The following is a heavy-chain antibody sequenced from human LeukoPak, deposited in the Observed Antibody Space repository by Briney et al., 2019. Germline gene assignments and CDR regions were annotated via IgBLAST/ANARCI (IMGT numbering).Heavy chain of an antibody. V-gene: IGHV3-23*01. CDR2: ISGSGGST. CDR3: AKDDGEVTTNYFDY. Sequence: GGSLRLSCAASGFTFSSYAMSWVRQAPGKGLEWVTAISGSGGSTYYADSVKGRFTISRDNSKNTLYLQMNSLRAEDTAVYYCAKDDGEVTTNYFDYWGQGTLVTVSS. D-gene: IGHD4-17*01. J-gene: IGHJ4*02. CDR1: GFTFSSYA.